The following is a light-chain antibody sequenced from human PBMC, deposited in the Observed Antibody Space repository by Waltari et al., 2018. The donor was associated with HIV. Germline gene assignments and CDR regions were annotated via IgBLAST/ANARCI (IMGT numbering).Light chain of an antibody. CDR2: KAS. CDR3: QQYNRDPS. CDR1: QDITSW. V-gene: IGKV1-5*03. J-gene: IGKJ5*01. Sequence: DIHMTQSPSTLSAFVGDRVTITCRASQDITSWLAWYQQKPGKAPKLLIRKASVLESGVSSRISGSWSGTEFTLIIDILEPDDFATYYCQQYNRDPSFGQGTRLEMK.